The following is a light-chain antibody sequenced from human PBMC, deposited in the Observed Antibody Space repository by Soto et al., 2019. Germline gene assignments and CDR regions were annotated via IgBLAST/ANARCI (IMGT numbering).Light chain of an antibody. J-gene: IGKJ3*01. Sequence: DIQMTQSPSSLSASVGDRVTITCRASQSIRNSLNWYQQKPGKVPNLLIYGASSLQSGVPSRFSGSGSETAFTLTINNLQPEDFATYYCLQSYTAVFTFGPGTKVDIK. CDR2: GAS. CDR3: LQSYTAVFT. CDR1: QSIRNS. V-gene: IGKV1-39*01.